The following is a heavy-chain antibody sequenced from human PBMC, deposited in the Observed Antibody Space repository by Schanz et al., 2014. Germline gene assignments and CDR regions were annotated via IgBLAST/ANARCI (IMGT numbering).Heavy chain of an antibody. V-gene: IGHV1-69*04. CDR1: GGTFSSYA. CDR3: ARGYGDSPTDF. Sequence: QVQLVQSGAEVKKPGSPVKVSCKSSGGTFSSYAISWVRQAPGQGLEWMGRIIPILGIATYAQKFQGRVTITADKSTFTAYMDVSSLRSEDTAVYYCARGYGDSPTDFWGQGTLVTVSS. CDR2: IIPILGIA. J-gene: IGHJ4*02. D-gene: IGHD4-17*01.